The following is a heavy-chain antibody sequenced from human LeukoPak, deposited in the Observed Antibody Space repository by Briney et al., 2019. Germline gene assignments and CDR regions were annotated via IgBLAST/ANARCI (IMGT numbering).Heavy chain of an antibody. J-gene: IGHJ5*02. CDR1: GGSISSSSYY. D-gene: IGHD3-9*01. V-gene: IGHV4-39*01. CDR2: IYYSGST. Sequence: PSETLSLTCTVSGGSISSSSYYWGWIRQPPGKGLEWIGSIYYSGSTYYNPSLKSRVTISVDTSKNQFSLKLSSVTAAGTAVYYCVRGPRYYDILTGYSNWFDPWGQGTLVTVSS. CDR3: VRGPRYYDILTGYSNWFDP.